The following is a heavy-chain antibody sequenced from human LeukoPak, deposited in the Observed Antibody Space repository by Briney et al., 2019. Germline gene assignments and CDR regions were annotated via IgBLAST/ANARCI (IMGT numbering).Heavy chain of an antibody. CDR3: ARLHPRYSSSWLDLDY. CDR2: IYPGDSDT. V-gene: IGHV5-51*01. Sequence: LGESLKISCKGSGYSFTSYWIGWVRQMPGKGLEWMGIIYPGDSDTRYSPSFQGQVTISADKSISTAYLQWSSLKASDTAMYYCARLHPRYSSSWLDLDYWGQGTLVTVSS. J-gene: IGHJ4*02. CDR1: GYSFTSYW. D-gene: IGHD6-13*01.